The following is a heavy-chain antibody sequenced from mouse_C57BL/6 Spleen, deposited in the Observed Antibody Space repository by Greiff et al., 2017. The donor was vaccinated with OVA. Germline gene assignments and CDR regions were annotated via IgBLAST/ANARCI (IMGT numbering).Heavy chain of an antibody. CDR1: GFTFSSYG. CDR3: ASQPNSSGYEYYFDY. J-gene: IGHJ2*01. D-gene: IGHD3-2*02. Sequence: EVMLVESGGDLVKPGGSLKLSCAASGFTFSSYGMSWVRQTPDKRLEWVATISSGGSYTYYPDSVKGRFTISRDNAKNTLYLQMSSLKSEDTAMYYCASQPNSSGYEYYFDYWGQGTTLTVSS. V-gene: IGHV5-6*01. CDR2: ISSGGSYT.